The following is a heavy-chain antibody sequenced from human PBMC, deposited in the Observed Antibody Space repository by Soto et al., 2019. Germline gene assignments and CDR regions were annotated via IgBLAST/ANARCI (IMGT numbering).Heavy chain of an antibody. CDR2: IYHSGST. J-gene: IGHJ1*01. Sequence: PSETLSLTCTVSGGSISSGGYYWSWIRQHPGKGLEWIGYIYHSGSTYYNPSLKSRVTISVDTSKNQFSLKLTSVTAADRAVYYCARDRGGTFHLWAQGTLVTVSS. D-gene: IGHD1-26*01. V-gene: IGHV4-31*03. CDR3: ARDRGGTFHL. CDR1: GGSISSGGYY.